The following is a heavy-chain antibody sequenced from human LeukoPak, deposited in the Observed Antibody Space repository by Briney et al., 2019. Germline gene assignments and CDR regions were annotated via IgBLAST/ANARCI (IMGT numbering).Heavy chain of an antibody. V-gene: IGHV4-39*07. CDR2: IYYSGST. CDR1: GGSISSSNYY. Sequence: PSETLSLTCTVSGGSISSSNYYWGWIRQPPGKGLEYIGSIYYSGSTYYNPSLKSRVTISVDTSKNQFSLKLSSVTAADTAVYYCARVVRIAAAGYGYFDYWGQGTLVTVSS. D-gene: IGHD6-13*01. CDR3: ARVVRIAAAGYGYFDY. J-gene: IGHJ4*02.